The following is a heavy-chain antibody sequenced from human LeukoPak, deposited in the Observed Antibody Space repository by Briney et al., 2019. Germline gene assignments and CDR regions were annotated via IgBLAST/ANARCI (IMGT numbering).Heavy chain of an antibody. CDR2: ISSSGSAI. Sequence: GGSPRLSCAASGFTFSDYYMSWIRQAPGKGLEWVSYISSSGSAIYYADSVKGRFTISRDNAKNSLYLQMNSLRAEDTAVYYCARVLAARLYYMDVWGKGTTVTVSS. D-gene: IGHD6-6*01. CDR3: ARVLAARLYYMDV. CDR1: GFTFSDYY. J-gene: IGHJ6*03. V-gene: IGHV3-11*04.